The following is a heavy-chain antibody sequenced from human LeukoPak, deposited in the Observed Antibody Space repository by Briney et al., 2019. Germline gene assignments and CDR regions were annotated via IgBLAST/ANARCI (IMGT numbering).Heavy chain of an antibody. CDR1: GFTFSSYE. J-gene: IGHJ6*03. Sequence: GGSLRLSCAASGFTFSSYEMNWVRQAPGKGLEWVSYISSSGSTIYYADSVKGRFTISRDNAKNSLYLQMNSLRAEDTAVYYCARVIAFRGYMDVWGKGTTVTVSS. CDR2: ISSSGSTI. V-gene: IGHV3-48*03. CDR3: ARVIAFRGYMDV. D-gene: IGHD3-16*02.